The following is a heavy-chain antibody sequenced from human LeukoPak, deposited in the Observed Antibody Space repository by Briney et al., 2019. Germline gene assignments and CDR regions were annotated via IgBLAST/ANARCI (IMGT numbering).Heavy chain of an antibody. V-gene: IGHV3-30*04. CDR2: ISYDGSNK. CDR1: GFTFSSYA. Sequence: PGGSLRLSCAASGFTFSSYAMHWVRQAPGKGLEWVAVISYDGSNKYYADSVKGRFTISRDNSKNTPYLQMNSLRAEDTAVYYCAREGRAGTYFDYWGQGTLVAVSS. CDR3: AREGRAGTYFDY. D-gene: IGHD6-19*01. J-gene: IGHJ4*02.